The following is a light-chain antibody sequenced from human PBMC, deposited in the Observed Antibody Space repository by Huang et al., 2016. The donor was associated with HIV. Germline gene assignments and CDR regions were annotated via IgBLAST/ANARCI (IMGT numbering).Light chain of an antibody. V-gene: IGKV3-15*01. CDR2: GAS. CDR3: QQYNNWPPYT. J-gene: IGKJ2*01. CDR1: QSVSSN. Sequence: EVVMTQSPGTLSVSPGERATLSCRASQSVSSNLAWYQQKPGQSPRLLIYGASTRAHGIPVRFSGSGSGREFTLTISSLQSEDFAVYYCQQYNNWPPYTFGQGTNLEIK.